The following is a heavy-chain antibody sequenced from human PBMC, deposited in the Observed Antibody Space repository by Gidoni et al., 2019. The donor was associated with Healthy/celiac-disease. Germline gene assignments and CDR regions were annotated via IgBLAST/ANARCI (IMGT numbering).Heavy chain of an antibody. J-gene: IGHJ5*02. D-gene: IGHD3-10*01. CDR3: ARESGGSGSYHNWFDP. CDR2: IRYDGSNK. V-gene: IGHV3-33*01. Sequence: QVQLVESGGGVVQPGRSLRLSCAASGFTFSSYGMHWVRQAPGKGLEWVAVIRYDGSNKYYADSVKGRFTISRDNSKNTLYLQMNSLRAEDTAVYYCARESGGSGSYHNWFDPWGQGTLVTVSS. CDR1: GFTFSSYG.